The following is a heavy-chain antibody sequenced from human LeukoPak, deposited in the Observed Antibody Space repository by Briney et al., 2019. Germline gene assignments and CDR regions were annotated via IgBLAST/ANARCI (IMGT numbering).Heavy chain of an antibody. CDR3: ARDRGEGILTGYYDY. Sequence: SVKVSCKASGGTFSSYAISWVRQAPGQGLEWMGGIIPIFGTANYAQKFQGRVTITADKSTSTAYMELSSLRSEDTAVYYCARDRGEGILTGYYDYWGQGTLVTVSS. J-gene: IGHJ4*02. D-gene: IGHD3-9*01. V-gene: IGHV1-69*06. CDR1: GGTFSSYA. CDR2: IIPIFGTA.